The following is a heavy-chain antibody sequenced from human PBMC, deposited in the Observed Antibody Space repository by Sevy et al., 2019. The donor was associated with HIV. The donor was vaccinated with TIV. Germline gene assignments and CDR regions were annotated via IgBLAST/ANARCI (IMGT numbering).Heavy chain of an antibody. CDR2: INHSGST. Sequence: SETLSLTCAVYGGSFSGYYWSWIRQPPGKGLEWIGEINHSGSTNYNPSLKSRVTISVDTSKNQFSLKLSSVTAADTAVYYCARGRKQLVPFDYWGQGTLVTVSS. J-gene: IGHJ4*02. CDR3: ARGRKQLVPFDY. V-gene: IGHV4-34*01. CDR1: GGSFSGYY. D-gene: IGHD6-13*01.